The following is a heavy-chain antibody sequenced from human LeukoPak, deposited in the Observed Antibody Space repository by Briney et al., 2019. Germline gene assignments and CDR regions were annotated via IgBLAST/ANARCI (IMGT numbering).Heavy chain of an antibody. Sequence: SETLSLTCTVSGGSISSSSYYWGWIRQPPGKGLEWIGSIYYSGSTYYNPSLKSRVTISVDTSKNQFSLKLSSVTAADTAVYYCAIYRSKWFDREYAFDIWGQGTMVTVSS. V-gene: IGHV4-39*01. CDR1: GGSISSSSYY. CDR2: IYYSGST. J-gene: IGHJ3*02. CDR3: AIYRSKWFDREYAFDI. D-gene: IGHD3-10*01.